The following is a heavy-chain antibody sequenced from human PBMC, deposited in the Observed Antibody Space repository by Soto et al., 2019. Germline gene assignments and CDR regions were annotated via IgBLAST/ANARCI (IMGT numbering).Heavy chain of an antibody. V-gene: IGHV3-7*01. CDR1: GFTFCGHW. Sequence: EVHLVESGGGLVQPGGSLRLSCAASGFTFCGHWMSWVRQAPGKGLEWVAHIKQDGSETFYVGSVKGRFTISRDNAKNSLDLQMNSLRAEDTALYYCARDRAFCSGTNCRRGSIYYYYMDVWGNGTTVTVSS. CDR3: ARDRAFCSGTNCRRGSIYYYYMDV. D-gene: IGHD2-2*01. CDR2: IKQDGSET. J-gene: IGHJ6*03.